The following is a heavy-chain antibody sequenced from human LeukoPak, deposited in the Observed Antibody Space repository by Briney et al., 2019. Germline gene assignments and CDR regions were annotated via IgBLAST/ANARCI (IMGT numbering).Heavy chain of an antibody. D-gene: IGHD3-22*01. CDR1: GGTFSSYA. J-gene: IGHJ4*02. Sequence: SVKVSCKASGGTFSSYAISWVRQAPGQGLEWMGRIIPIFGTANYAQKFQGRVTITTDESTSTAYLELSSLRSEDTAVYYCARELYYYDSSGYMGIDYWGQGTLVTVSS. V-gene: IGHV1-69*05. CDR2: IIPIFGTA. CDR3: ARELYYYDSSGYMGIDY.